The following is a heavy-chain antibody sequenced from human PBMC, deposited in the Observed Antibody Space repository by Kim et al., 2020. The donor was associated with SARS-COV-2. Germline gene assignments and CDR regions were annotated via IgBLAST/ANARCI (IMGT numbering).Heavy chain of an antibody. CDR3: ARDRGWLQPDYYYYYGMDV. CDR2: IIPIFGTA. V-gene: IGHV1-69*13. D-gene: IGHD5-12*01. Sequence: SVKVSCKASGGTFSSYAISWVRQAPGQGLEWMGGIIPIFGTANYAQKFQGRVTITADESTSTAYMELSSLRSEDTAVYYCARDRGWLQPDYYYYYGMDVWGQGTTVTVSS. J-gene: IGHJ6*02. CDR1: GGTFSSYA.